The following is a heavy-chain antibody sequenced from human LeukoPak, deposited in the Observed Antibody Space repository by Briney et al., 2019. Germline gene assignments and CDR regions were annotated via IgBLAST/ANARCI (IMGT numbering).Heavy chain of an antibody. Sequence: PGGSLRLSCAASGFTLSSYAMSWVRQAPGKGLEWVSAISGSGGSTYYADSVKGRFTISRDNSKNTLYLQMNSLRAEDTAVYYCAKDLIALGADDYYYYMDVWGKGTTVTISS. CDR2: ISGSGGST. CDR1: GFTLSSYA. D-gene: IGHD1-26*01. J-gene: IGHJ6*03. CDR3: AKDLIALGADDYYYYMDV. V-gene: IGHV3-23*01.